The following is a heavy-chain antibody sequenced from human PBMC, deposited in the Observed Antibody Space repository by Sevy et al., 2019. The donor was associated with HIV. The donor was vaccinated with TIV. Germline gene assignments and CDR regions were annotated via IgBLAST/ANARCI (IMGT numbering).Heavy chain of an antibody. Sequence: GGSLRLSCAASGFSFSWYWMRWVRQTPEKGLEWVAIIKQDGSEKKYVDSVKGGFITSREKAKNSLYQQMNSLRVEHTAVYYGASKGGSRPNDAFDTWGQGTMVTVSS. J-gene: IGHJ3*02. V-gene: IGHV3-7*01. CDR2: IKQDGSEK. CDR1: GFSFSWYW. D-gene: IGHD3-10*01. CDR3: ASKGGSRPNDAFDT.